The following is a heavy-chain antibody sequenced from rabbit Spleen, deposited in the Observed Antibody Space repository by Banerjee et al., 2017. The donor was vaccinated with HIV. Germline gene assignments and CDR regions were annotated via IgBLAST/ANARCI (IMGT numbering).Heavy chain of an antibody. V-gene: IGHV1S40*01. J-gene: IGHJ6*01. CDR2: IDIGSSGFT. D-gene: IGHD1-1*01. Sequence: QQLVESGGDLVKPGASLTLTCTASGVSFSSSSYMCWVRQAPGKGLEWIACIDIGSSGFTYFATWAKGRFTCSKTSSTTVTLQMTRLTAADTGTYFCARDTSSSFSSYGMDLWGQGTLVTVS. CDR3: ARDTSSSFSSYGMDL. CDR1: GVSFSSSSY.